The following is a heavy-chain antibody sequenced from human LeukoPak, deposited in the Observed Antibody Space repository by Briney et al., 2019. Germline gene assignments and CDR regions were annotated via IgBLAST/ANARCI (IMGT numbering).Heavy chain of an antibody. CDR3: ARGAGRWLQSGFDY. CDR2: ICYSGST. V-gene: IGHV4-30-4*08. D-gene: IGHD5-24*01. CDR1: GFTFSDYY. Sequence: LRLSCAASGFTFSDYYMSWIRQPPGKGLEWIGYICYSGSTYYNPSLKSRVTISVDTSKNQFSLKLSSVTAADTAVYYCARGAGRWLQSGFDYWGQGTLVTVSS. J-gene: IGHJ4*02.